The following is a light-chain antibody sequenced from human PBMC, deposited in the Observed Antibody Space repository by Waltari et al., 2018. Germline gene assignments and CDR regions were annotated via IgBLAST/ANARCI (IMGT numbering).Light chain of an antibody. CDR3: QQGHGVPPT. Sequence: DIQLTQSPSSVSASVGDRVTITCRASQGFAGWLSWYQQRPGTAPNLLIYGTSNLQTGVPARFSGSGSETDFTLTISGLQPEDFAPYVCQQGHGVPPTFGQGTKVEI. CDR1: QGFAGW. CDR2: GTS. J-gene: IGKJ1*01. V-gene: IGKV1-12*01.